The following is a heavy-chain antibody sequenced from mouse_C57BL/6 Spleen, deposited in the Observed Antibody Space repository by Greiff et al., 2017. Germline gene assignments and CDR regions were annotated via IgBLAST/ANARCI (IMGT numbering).Heavy chain of an antibody. CDR3: ARCGYYPYYAMDY. D-gene: IGHD2-3*01. J-gene: IGHJ4*01. CDR2: IAPNSGGT. Sequence: QVQLQQPGAELVKPGASVKLSCKASGYNFTSYWMHWVKQRPGRGLEWIGRIAPNSGGTKYNEKFKSKATLTVDKPSSTAYMQLSSLTSEDSAVYYCARCGYYPYYAMDYWGQGTSVTVSS. V-gene: IGHV1-72*01. CDR1: GYNFTSYW.